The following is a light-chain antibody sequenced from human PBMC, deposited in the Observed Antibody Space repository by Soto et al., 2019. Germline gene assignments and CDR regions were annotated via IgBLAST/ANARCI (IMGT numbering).Light chain of an antibody. J-gene: IGKJ1*01. Sequence: EIVFTQSPGTLSFSPGERATLSCRASQSVSSIYLAWYQQRPGQAPRLLIYGASDRATGIPDRFSGSGSGTDFTLTIRRLEPEDFAVYYCQQYNNWPQTFGQGTKV. CDR3: QQYNNWPQT. V-gene: IGKV3-20*01. CDR2: GAS. CDR1: QSVSSIY.